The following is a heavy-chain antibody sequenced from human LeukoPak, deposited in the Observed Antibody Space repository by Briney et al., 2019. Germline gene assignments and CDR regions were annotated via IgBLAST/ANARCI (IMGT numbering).Heavy chain of an antibody. CDR1: GGSISSSSYC. D-gene: IGHD3-3*01. J-gene: IGHJ5*02. V-gene: IGHV4-39*01. Sequence: PSETLSLTCTVSGGSISSSSYCWGWIRQPPGKGLEWIGSIYYSGSTYYNPSLKSRVTISVDTSKNQFSLKLSSVTAADTAVYYCARQPDYDFWGGYYLGTWFDPWGQGTLVTVSS. CDR3: ARQPDYDFWGGYYLGTWFDP. CDR2: IYYSGST.